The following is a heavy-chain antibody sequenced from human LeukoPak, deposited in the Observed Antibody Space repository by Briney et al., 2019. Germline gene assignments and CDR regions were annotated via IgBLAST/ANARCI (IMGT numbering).Heavy chain of an antibody. D-gene: IGHD2-21*02. CDR2: ISWNSGSI. J-gene: IGHJ2*01. CDR1: GFTFDDYA. V-gene: IGHV3-9*01. Sequence: GGSLRLSCAASGFTFDDYAMHWVRQAPGKGLEWVSSISWNSGSIAYADSVKGRFTISRDNSKNTLYLQMNSLRAEDTAVYYCAKVVVVTAEYFDLWGRGTLVTVSS. CDR3: AKVVVVTAEYFDL.